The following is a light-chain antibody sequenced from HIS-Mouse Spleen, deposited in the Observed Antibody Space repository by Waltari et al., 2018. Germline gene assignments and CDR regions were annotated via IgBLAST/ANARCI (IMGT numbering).Light chain of an antibody. Sequence: SYELTQPPSVSVSPGQTARITCSGDALPKKYAYWYQQKSGQAPVLGIYEDSKRPSGFPERFSGSSSGTMATLTISGAQVEDEADYYCYSTDSSGNHRVFGGVTKLTVL. J-gene: IGLJ2*01. CDR3: YSTDSSGNHRV. CDR2: EDS. CDR1: ALPKKY. V-gene: IGLV3-10*01.